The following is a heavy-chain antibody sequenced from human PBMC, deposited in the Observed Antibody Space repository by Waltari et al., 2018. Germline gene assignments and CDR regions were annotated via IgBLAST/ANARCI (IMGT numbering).Heavy chain of an antibody. CDR1: GFTFSSYG. J-gene: IGHJ4*02. CDR3: AKDPAAVAGTSDY. CDR2: ISYDGSNK. D-gene: IGHD6-19*01. Sequence: QVQLVESGGGVVQPGRSLRLPCAASGFTFSSYGMHWARQAPGKGLEWVAVISYDGSNKYYADSVKGRFTISRDNSKNTLYLQMNSLRAEDTAVYYCAKDPAAVAGTSDYWGQGTLVTVSS. V-gene: IGHV3-30*18.